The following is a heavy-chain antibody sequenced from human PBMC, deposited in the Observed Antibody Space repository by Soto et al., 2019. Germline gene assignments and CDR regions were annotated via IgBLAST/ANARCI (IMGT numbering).Heavy chain of an antibody. CDR1: GGSISSSSYY. V-gene: IGHV4-39*01. CDR3: ARRKRDGDYVFDY. Sequence: SETLSLTCTVSGGSISSSSYYWGWIRQPPGKGLEWIGSIYYSGSTYYNPSLKSRVTISVDTSKNQFSLKLSSVTAADTAVYYCARRKRDGDYVFDYWGQGTLVTVSS. D-gene: IGHD4-17*01. CDR2: IYYSGST. J-gene: IGHJ4*02.